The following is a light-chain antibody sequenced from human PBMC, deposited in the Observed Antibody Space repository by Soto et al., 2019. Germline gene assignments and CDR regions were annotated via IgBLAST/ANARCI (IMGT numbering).Light chain of an antibody. CDR2: YAS. V-gene: IGKV3-15*01. CDR3: QQYNFWPPLT. Sequence: EIVMTQSPATLSVSPGERATLSCRASQSVNSNLAWYRQKPAQAPRLLISYASTSATGVPARFSGSGSGAEFTLTISSLQSEDSGIYYCQQYNFWPPLTFGGGTKVEIK. CDR1: QSVNSN. J-gene: IGKJ4*01.